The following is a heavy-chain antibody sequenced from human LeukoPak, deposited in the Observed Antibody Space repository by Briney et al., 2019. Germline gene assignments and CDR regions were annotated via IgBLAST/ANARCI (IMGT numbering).Heavy chain of an antibody. CDR2: IYHSGST. J-gene: IGHJ5*02. D-gene: IGHD4-17*01. CDR3: ARSPTVRNWFDP. CDR1: GYSISSGYY. V-gene: IGHV4-38-2*02. Sequence: SETLSLTCTVSGYSISSGYYWGWIRQPPGKGLEWIGSIYHSGSTYYNPSLKSRVTISVDTSKNQLSLKLSSVTAADTAVYYCARSPTVRNWFDPWGQGTLVTVSS.